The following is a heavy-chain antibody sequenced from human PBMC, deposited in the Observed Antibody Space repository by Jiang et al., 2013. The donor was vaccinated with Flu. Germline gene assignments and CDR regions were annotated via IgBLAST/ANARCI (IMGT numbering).Heavy chain of an antibody. V-gene: IGHV1-69*01. CDR1: GGTFSSYA. D-gene: IGHD2-2*01. CDR3: AQQSQGVCSSTSCIRGMRDV. Sequence: VQLVESGAEVKKPGSSVKVSCKASGGTFSSYAISWVRQAPGQGLEWMGGIIPIFGTANYAQKFQGRVTITADESTSTAYMELSSLRSEDTAVYYCAQQSQGVCSSTSCIRGMRDVWGQGTTVTVSS. CDR2: IIPIFGTA. J-gene: IGHJ6*02.